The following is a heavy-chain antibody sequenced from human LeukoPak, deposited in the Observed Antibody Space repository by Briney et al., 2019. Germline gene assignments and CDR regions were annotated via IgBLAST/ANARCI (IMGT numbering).Heavy chain of an antibody. J-gene: IGHJ4*02. CDR3: ARSPRRAYCGGDCSINFDY. V-gene: IGHV4-59*01. Sequence: SETLSLTCTVSGGSISSYYWSWIRQPPGKGLEWIGYIYYSGSTNYNPSLKSRVTISVDTSKNQFSLKLSSVTAADTAVYYCARSPRRAYCGGDCSINFDYWGQGTLVTVSS. CDR1: GGSISSYY. D-gene: IGHD2-21*02. CDR2: IYYSGST.